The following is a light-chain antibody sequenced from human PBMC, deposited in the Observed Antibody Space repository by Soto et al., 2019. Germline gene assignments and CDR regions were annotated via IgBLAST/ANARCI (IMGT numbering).Light chain of an antibody. J-gene: IGLJ2*01. CDR2: LNSDGSH. CDR3: QTWGTGMV. CDR1: SGHSSYA. V-gene: IGLV4-69*01. Sequence: QPVLTQSPSASASLGASVKLTCTRSSGHSSYAIAWHQQQPEKGPRYLMKLNSDGSHSKGDGIPDRFSGSSSGAERYLTISGLQSEDEADYYCQTWGTGMVFGGGTKLTVL.